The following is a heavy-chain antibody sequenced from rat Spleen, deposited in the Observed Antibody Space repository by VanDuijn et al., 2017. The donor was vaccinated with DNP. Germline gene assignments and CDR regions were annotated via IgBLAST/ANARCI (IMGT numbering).Heavy chain of an antibody. CDR3: TTDFERGY. CDR2: ITASGGST. J-gene: IGHJ2*01. V-gene: IGHV5-31*01. CDR1: GFTFSYYW. D-gene: IGHD1-11*01. Sequence: EVQLMESGGDLVQPGRSLKLSCVASGFTFSYYWMTWIRQVPGKGLEWVASITASGGSTSYRDSVKGRFTISRDNAKTTLYLQMDSLRSEDTATYYCTTDFERGYWGQGVMVTVSS.